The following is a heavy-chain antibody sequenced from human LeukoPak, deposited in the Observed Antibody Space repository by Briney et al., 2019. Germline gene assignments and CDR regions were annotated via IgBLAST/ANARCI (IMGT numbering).Heavy chain of an antibody. CDR2: INHSGST. CDR3: ARFDSNYPTYYFDY. V-gene: IGHV4-34*01. CDR1: GGSFSGYY. J-gene: IGHJ4*02. Sequence: PSETLSLICAVYGGSFSGYYWSWIRQPPGKGLEWIGEINHSGSTNYNPSLKSRVTISVDTSKNQFSLKLSSVTAADTAVYYCARFDSNYPTYYFDYWGQGTLVTVSS. D-gene: IGHD4-11*01.